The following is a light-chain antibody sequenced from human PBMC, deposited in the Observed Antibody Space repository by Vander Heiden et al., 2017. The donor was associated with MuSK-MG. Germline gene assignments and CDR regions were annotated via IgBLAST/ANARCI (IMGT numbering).Light chain of an antibody. Sequence: DIQLTQSPSSLSASVGDRVTITCRVSQGISSYLNWDRQKPGKVPKLLIYNLQSGVPSRFSGSGSGTDFTLTISSLQTEDVATYYGQRTYNAPFGGGTKVEIK. CDR3: QRTYNAP. CDR1: QGISSY. V-gene: IGKV1-27*01. J-gene: IGKJ4*01.